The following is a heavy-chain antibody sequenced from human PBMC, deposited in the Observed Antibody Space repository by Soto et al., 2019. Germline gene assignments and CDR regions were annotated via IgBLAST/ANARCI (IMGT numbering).Heavy chain of an antibody. D-gene: IGHD1-1*01. J-gene: IGHJ4*02. Sequence: EVQLVESGGGLVQPGGSLRLSCAASGFTFSNFEMNWVRQAPGKGLEWVSYISSSGSTRYYADSVKGRFTISRDNAKSSLFLQMSSLRAEDTAVYYCAKEATNINNFDNWGQGTLVTVSS. CDR3: AKEATNINNFDN. V-gene: IGHV3-48*03. CDR1: GFTFSNFE. CDR2: ISSSGSTR.